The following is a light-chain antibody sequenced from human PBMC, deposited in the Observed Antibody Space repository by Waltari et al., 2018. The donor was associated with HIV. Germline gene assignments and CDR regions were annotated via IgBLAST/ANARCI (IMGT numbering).Light chain of an antibody. CDR2: EVF. J-gene: IGLJ3*02. Sequence: QTALTQPASVSSYPGQSLPIPCTGSRSDFRYFTYVSWYQHHPGKAPKLMIFEVFNRPSGVSDRFSGSKSGNTASLTISGLQTEDEADYYCSSYTVRNTWVFGGGTKLTVL. CDR3: SSYTVRNTWV. CDR1: RSDFRYFTY. V-gene: IGLV2-14*01.